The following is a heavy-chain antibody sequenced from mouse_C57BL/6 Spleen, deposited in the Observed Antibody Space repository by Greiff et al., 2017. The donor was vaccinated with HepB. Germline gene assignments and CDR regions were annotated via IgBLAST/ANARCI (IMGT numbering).Heavy chain of an antibody. Sequence: VQLQESGPGLVQPSQSLSITCTVSGFSLTSYGVHWVRQSPGKGLEWLGVIWSGGSTDYNAAFISRLSISKDNSKSQVFFKMNSLQADDTARYYCAGFKGDWYFDVWGTGTTVTVSS. CDR2: IWSGGST. J-gene: IGHJ1*03. V-gene: IGHV2-2*01. D-gene: IGHD1-3*01. CDR1: GFSLTSYG. CDR3: AGFKGDWYFDV.